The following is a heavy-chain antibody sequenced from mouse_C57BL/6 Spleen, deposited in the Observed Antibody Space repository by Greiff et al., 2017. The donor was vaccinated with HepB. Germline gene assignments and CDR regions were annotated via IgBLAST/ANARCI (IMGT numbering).Heavy chain of an antibody. CDR1: GYTFTSYW. CDR2: IDPSDSYT. CDR3: ARRKENFDY. Sequence: VKQSCKASGYTFTSYWMQWVKQRPGQGLEWIGEIDPSDSYTNYNQKFKCKATLTVDTSSSTAYMQLSSLTSEDSAVYYCARRKENFDYWGKGTTLTVSS. J-gene: IGHJ2*01. V-gene: IGHV1-50*01.